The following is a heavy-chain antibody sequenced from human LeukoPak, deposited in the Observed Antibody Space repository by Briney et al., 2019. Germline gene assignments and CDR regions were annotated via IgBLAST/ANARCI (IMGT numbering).Heavy chain of an antibody. V-gene: IGHV4-59*01. CDR3: ARGYLNAFDI. D-gene: IGHD1-1*01. Sequence: PSETLSLTCAVYGGSFSGYYWSWIRQPPGKGLEWIGYIYYSGSTNYNPSLKSRVTISVDTSKNQFSLKLSSATAADTAVYYCARGYLNAFDIWGQGTMVTVSS. CDR1: GGSFSGYY. CDR2: IYYSGST. J-gene: IGHJ3*02.